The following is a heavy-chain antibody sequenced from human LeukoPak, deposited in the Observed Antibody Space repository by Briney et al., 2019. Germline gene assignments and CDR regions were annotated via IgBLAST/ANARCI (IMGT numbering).Heavy chain of an antibody. CDR3: TTTPGYSSGWYDVDY. J-gene: IGHJ4*02. D-gene: IGHD6-19*01. CDR1: GFTFSNAW. V-gene: IGHV3-15*01. Sequence: GGSLRLSCAASGFTFSNAWMSWVRQAPAKGLEWVGRIKSKTDGGTTDYAAPVKGRFTISRDDSKNTLYLQMNSLQTEDTAVYYRTTTPGYSSGWYDVDYWGQGTLVTVSS. CDR2: IKSKTDGGTT.